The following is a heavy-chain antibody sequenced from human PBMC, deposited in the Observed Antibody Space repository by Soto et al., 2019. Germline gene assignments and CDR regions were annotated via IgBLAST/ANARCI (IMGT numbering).Heavy chain of an antibody. J-gene: IGHJ6*02. CDR2: IIPIFGTA. V-gene: IGHV1-69*13. D-gene: IGHD3-22*01. CDR3: ARNYDSSGYYYGSYYYYGMDV. Sequence: SVKVSCKASGCTFSSYAISWVRQAPGQGLEWMGGIIPIFGTANYAQKFQGRVTITADESTSTAYMELSSLRSEDTAVYYCARNYDSSGYYYGSYYYYGMDVWGQGTTVTVSS. CDR1: GCTFSSYA.